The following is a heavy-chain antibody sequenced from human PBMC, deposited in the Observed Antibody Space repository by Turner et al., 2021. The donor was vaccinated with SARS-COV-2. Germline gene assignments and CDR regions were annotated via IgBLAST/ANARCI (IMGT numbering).Heavy chain of an antibody. CDR2: FYKIGSI. J-gene: IGHJ6*02. CDR3: ARHQGSTSGYDHGMNV. Sequence: QVQLQESGPGLVRPSETLSLTCTVSGGSISSKSWSWIRQSPGRGLEWIGYFYKIGSIDYNPTRRSRVTISVDTTKNQLYLNLISMTATDTAVYYGARHQGSTSGYDHGMNVWGQGTAVIVSS. CDR1: GGSISSKS. V-gene: IGHV4-59*08. D-gene: IGHD1-1*01.